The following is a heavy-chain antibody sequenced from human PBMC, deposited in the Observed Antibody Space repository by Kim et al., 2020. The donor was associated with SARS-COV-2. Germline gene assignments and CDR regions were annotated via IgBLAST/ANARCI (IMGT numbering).Heavy chain of an antibody. Sequence: GGSLRLSCAASGFTFSNAWMSWVRQAPGKGLEWVGRIKSKTDGGTTDYAAPVKGRFTISRDESKNTLYLQMNSLKTEDTAVYYCTAAKTNDGDYVPLEDFDAFDIWGQGTRVTVSS. D-gene: IGHD4-17*01. CDR3: TAAKTNDGDYVPLEDFDAFDI. V-gene: IGHV3-15*01. CDR1: GFTFSNAW. CDR2: IKSKTDGGTT. J-gene: IGHJ3*02.